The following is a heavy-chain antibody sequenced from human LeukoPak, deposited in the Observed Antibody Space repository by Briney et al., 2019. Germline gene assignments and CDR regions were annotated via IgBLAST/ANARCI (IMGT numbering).Heavy chain of an antibody. Sequence: ASVKVSCKTSGYSFTNYDISWVRQAPGQGLEWMGWISAHQNNTTYAQKFQGRVTMTTDTSTSTAYMELRSLRSDDTAVYYCARPRSYYDYWGQGTLVTVSS. J-gene: IGHJ4*02. CDR2: ISAHQNNT. V-gene: IGHV1-18*01. CDR1: GYSFTNYD. CDR3: ARPRSYYDY.